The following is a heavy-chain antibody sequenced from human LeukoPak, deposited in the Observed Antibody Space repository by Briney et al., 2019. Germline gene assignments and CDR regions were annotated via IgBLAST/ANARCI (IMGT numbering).Heavy chain of an antibody. J-gene: IGHJ4*03. CDR2: MSSDGNQM. V-gene: IGHV3-30-3*01. D-gene: IGHD3-22*01. Sequence: GGSLRLSCAASGFTFTAYLIHWVRQAPGKGLEWVAVMSSDGNQMFYADSVRGRFTISRDNSKNTLYLQMNSLRAEDTAVYYCVREGENQYDHSAPFEYLGQGTLVTGSS. CDR1: GFTFTAYL. CDR3: VREGENQYDHSAPFEY.